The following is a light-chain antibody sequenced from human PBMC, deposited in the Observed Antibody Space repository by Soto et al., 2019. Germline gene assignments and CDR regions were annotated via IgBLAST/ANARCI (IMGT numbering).Light chain of an antibody. CDR3: SSYTSSSTRG. CDR1: SSDVGGYNY. CDR2: DVS. Sequence: QCGLTRPASVSGSPGKSITISCTGTSSDVGGYNYVSWYQQHPGKAPKLMIYDVSNRPSGVSNRFSGSKSGNTASLTISGLQTEDEADYYCSSYTSSSTRGFGTGAKVTVL. J-gene: IGLJ1*01. V-gene: IGLV2-14*03.